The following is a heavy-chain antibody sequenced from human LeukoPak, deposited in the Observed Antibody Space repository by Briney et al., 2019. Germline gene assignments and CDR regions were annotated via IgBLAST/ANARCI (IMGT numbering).Heavy chain of an antibody. J-gene: IGHJ4*02. Sequence: ASVKVSCKASGYTFSSYLMHWVRQAPGQRLEWMGWINVGNGNTEYSQKFQGRVTITRDTSASTAYMELSSLRSEDTAVYYCARLYSGSNYVDFWGQGTLVTVSS. CDR1: GYTFSSYL. CDR2: INVGNGNT. V-gene: IGHV1-3*01. CDR3: ARLYSGSNYVDF. D-gene: IGHD1-26*01.